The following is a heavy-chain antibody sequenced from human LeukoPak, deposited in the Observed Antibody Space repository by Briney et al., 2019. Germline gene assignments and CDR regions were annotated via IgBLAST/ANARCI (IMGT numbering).Heavy chain of an antibody. Sequence: GGSLRLSCAASGFTFSSYWMSWVRQAPGKGLEWVANIKQDGSEKYYVDSVEGRFTISRDNAKNSLYLQMNSLRAEDTAVYYCARGVTTVSYYYYYYMDVWGKGTTVTVSS. CDR2: IKQDGSEK. CDR3: ARGVTTVSYYYYYYMDV. D-gene: IGHD4-17*01. V-gene: IGHV3-7*01. J-gene: IGHJ6*03. CDR1: GFTFSSYW.